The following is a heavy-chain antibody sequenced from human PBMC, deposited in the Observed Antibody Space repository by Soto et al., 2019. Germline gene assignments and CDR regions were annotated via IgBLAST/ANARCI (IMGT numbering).Heavy chain of an antibody. CDR3: ARGPGGEMAPH. V-gene: IGHV1-69*06. Sequence: SVKVSCKASGGTFSSYAISWVRQAPGQGLEWMGGITPIFGTANYAQKFQGRVTITADKSTSTAYMELSSLRSEDTAVYYCARGPGGEMAPHWGQGTLVTVSS. CDR2: ITPIFGTA. CDR1: GGTFSSYA. J-gene: IGHJ1*01. D-gene: IGHD3-10*01.